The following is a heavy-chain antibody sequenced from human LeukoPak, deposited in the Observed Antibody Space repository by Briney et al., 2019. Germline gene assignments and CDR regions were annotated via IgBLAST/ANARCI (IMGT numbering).Heavy chain of an antibody. CDR1: GFTFSSYA. D-gene: IGHD6-13*01. Sequence: PGGSLRLSCAASGFTFSSYAMSWVRQAPGKGLEWVSAISGSGGSTYYADSVKGRFTISRDNSKNTLYLQMNSLRAEDTAVYYCAKDGIYSSSWFIVYYFDYWGQGTLVTVSS. V-gene: IGHV3-23*01. J-gene: IGHJ4*02. CDR3: AKDGIYSSSWFIVYYFDY. CDR2: ISGSGGST.